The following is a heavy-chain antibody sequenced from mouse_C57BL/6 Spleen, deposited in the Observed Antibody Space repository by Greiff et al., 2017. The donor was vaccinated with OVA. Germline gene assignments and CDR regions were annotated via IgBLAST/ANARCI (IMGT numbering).Heavy chain of an antibody. D-gene: IGHD2-3*01. J-gene: IGHJ4*01. CDR1: GYTFTSYW. CDR2: IDPSDSYT. CDR3: ARGGGYYPYYYAMDY. Sequence: QVQLQQPGAELVMPGASVKLSCKASGYTFTSYWMHWVKQRPGQGLEWIGEIDPSDSYTNYNQKFKGKSTLTVDKSSSTAYMQLISLTSEDSAVYYCARGGGYYPYYYAMDYWGQGTSVTVSS. V-gene: IGHV1-69*01.